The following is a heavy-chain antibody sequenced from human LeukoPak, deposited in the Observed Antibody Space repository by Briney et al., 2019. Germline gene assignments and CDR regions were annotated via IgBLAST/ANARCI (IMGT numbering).Heavy chain of an antibody. CDR2: IRTKADNYAS. CDR3: TGNYYGSGSYADFDY. Sequence: GGSLRLSCAASGFTFSGSAMHWVRQASGKGLEWIGRIRTKADNYASAYAASLKGRFTISRDDSKNTAYLQMDSLKTEDTAVYYCTGNYYGSGSYADFDYWGQGTLVTVSS. J-gene: IGHJ4*02. D-gene: IGHD3-10*01. CDR1: GFTFSGSA. V-gene: IGHV3-73*01.